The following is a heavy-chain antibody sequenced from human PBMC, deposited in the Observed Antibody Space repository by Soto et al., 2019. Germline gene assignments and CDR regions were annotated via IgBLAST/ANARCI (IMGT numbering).Heavy chain of an antibody. CDR3: ARVSSSPYAPQKYYYYGMDV. Sequence: GGSLRLSCAASGFTVSSNYMSWVRQAPGKGLEWVSVIYSGGSTYYADSVKGRFTISRDNSKNTLYLQMNSLRAEDTAVYYCARVSSSPYAPQKYYYYGMDVWGQGTTVTVSS. D-gene: IGHD2-2*01. CDR1: GFTVSSNY. J-gene: IGHJ6*02. V-gene: IGHV3-53*01. CDR2: IYSGGST.